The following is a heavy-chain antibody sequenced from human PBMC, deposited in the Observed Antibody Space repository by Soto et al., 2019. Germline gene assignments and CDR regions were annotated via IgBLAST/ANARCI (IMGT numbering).Heavy chain of an antibody. J-gene: IGHJ4*01. CDR3: ARDRDGYDSGYFDS. CDR2: IYHSGNT. CDR1: GDSISSGGHS. V-gene: IGHV4-30-2*01. Sequence: PSETLSLNCAVSGDSISSGGHSWNWLRQPPGKGLEWIGYIYHSGNTYFNPTLKSRVTMSVDTSKNQISLTLSSVTAADTAIYYCARDRDGYDSGYFDSWGHGTLVTVSS. D-gene: IGHD5-12*01.